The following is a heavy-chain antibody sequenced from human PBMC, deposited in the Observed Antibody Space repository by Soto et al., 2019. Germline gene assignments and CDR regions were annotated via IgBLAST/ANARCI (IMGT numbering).Heavy chain of an antibody. D-gene: IGHD3-16*01. V-gene: IGHV3-72*01. CDR3: ARVGEILSRNHGMDV. Sequence: EVQLVESGGGLVQPGGSLRLSCAASGFTFSDHYMDWVRQAPGKGLEWVGRTRNKANSYTTEYAASVKGRFTISRDDSKTSLYLQMNSLKTEDTAVYYCARVGEILSRNHGMDVWGQGTTVTVSS. CDR1: GFTFSDHY. CDR2: TRNKANSYTT. J-gene: IGHJ6*02.